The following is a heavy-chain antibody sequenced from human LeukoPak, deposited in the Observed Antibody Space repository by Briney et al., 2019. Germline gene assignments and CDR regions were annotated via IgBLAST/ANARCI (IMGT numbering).Heavy chain of an antibody. D-gene: IGHD2-15*01. J-gene: IGHJ6*02. V-gene: IGHV4-59*01. Sequence: SETLSLTSTVSGGSISSYYWSWIRQPPGKGLEWIGYIYYSGSTNYNPSLKSRVTISVDTSKNQFSLKLSSVTAADTAVYYCARDLLLSYSSIGMDVWGQGTTVTVSS. CDR3: ARDLLLSYSSIGMDV. CDR2: IYYSGST. CDR1: GGSISSYY.